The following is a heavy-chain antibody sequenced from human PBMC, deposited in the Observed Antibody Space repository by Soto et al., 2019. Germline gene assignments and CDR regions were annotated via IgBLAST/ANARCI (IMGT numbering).Heavy chain of an antibody. J-gene: IGHJ4*02. D-gene: IGHD3-10*01. CDR2: LSGSGGTT. CDR3: AKQRADYGSGADTFYFDS. CDR1: GVTFSNYA. V-gene: IGHV3-23*01. Sequence: QPGGSLRLSCTVSGVTFSNYAMNWVRQAPGKGLEWVSSLSGSGGTTYYADSVKGRFIISRDNSKNTLYLLMNSLRAEDTALYYCAKQRADYGSGADTFYFDSWGQGALVTVS.